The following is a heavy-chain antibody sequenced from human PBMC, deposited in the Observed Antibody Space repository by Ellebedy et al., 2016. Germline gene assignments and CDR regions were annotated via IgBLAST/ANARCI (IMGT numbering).Heavy chain of an antibody. CDR2: IIPIFGTA. Sequence: ASVKVSCKTSGGTFSSYAISWVRQAPGQGLEWMGGIIPIFGTANYAQKFQDRVTITADESTSTAYMELSSLRSEDTAVYYCASWGGERHNSGWYGPLDYWGQGTLVTVSS. J-gene: IGHJ4*02. D-gene: IGHD6-19*01. V-gene: IGHV1-69*13. CDR3: ASWGGERHNSGWYGPLDY. CDR1: GGTFSSYA.